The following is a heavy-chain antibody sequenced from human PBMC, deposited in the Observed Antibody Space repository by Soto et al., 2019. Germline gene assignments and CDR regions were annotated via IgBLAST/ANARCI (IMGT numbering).Heavy chain of an antibody. J-gene: IGHJ5*02. D-gene: IGHD2-21*01. CDR3: ARVPPLLCWFDP. CDR2: IYYSGST. Sequence: SETLSLTCTVSGGSISSGGYYWSWIRQHPGKGLEWIGYIYYSGSTYYNPSLKSRVTISVDTSKNQFSLKLSSVTAADTAVYYCARVPPLLCWFDPWGQGTLVTVSS. V-gene: IGHV4-31*03. CDR1: GGSISSGGYY.